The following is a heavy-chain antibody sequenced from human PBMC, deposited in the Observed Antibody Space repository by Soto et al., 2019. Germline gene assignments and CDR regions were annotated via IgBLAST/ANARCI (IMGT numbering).Heavy chain of an antibody. J-gene: IGHJ4*02. CDR1: GVTVCSSA. CDR2: ISSSGSTR. Sequence: HGGSPRICCAACGVTVCSSAMHGVRQDPGKGLEWVSYISSSGSTRYYADSVKGRFTISRDNARNSLYLQVNSLRDEDTAVYYCARSYNWNYDLWGQGTLVTVSS. V-gene: IGHV3-48*02. CDR3: ARSYNWNYDL. D-gene: IGHD1-7*01.